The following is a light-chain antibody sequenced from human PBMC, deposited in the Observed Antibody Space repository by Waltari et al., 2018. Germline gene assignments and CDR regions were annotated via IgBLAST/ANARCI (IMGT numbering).Light chain of an antibody. J-gene: IGKJ1*01. CDR1: QSISSW. CDR2: DAS. V-gene: IGKV1-5*01. CDR3: QQYNTYPWT. Sequence: DIQMTQSPSTVSASVGDRVTITCRASQSISSWLAWYQQKPGKSPKLLFYDASRLESGVPSRFSGSGSGTEFTLTISSLQPDDFAAYYCQQYNTYPWTFGQGTKVEIK.